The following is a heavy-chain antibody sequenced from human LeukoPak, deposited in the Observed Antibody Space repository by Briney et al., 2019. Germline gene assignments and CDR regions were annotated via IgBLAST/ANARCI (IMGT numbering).Heavy chain of an antibody. CDR3: AKGKETATLGAH. CDR2: ISGGGGGK. Sequence: PGGSLRLSCAASGFTFSNYAMSWVRQPPGKGKGLEWVSVISGGGGGKYYADSVKGRFTISRDNSRNTLYLQMNSLRAEDTAVYYCAKGKETATLGAHWGQGTLVTVFS. CDR1: GFTFSNYA. D-gene: IGHD2-15*01. V-gene: IGHV3-23*01. J-gene: IGHJ4*02.